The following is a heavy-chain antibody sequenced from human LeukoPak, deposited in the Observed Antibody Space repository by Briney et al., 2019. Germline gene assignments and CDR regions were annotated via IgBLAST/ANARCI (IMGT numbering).Heavy chain of an antibody. V-gene: IGHV3-23*01. CDR2: IGSSGGGI. CDR1: EFTFSTYT. CDR3: AKGIAARFPLGYGMDV. J-gene: IGHJ6*02. D-gene: IGHD6-6*01. Sequence: GGSLRLSCVVSEFTFSTYTMYWVRHPPGKRLEWVSIIGSSGGGIHYADSVKGRFTISRDNSKNTLYLQMNSLRADDTAVYYCAKGIAARFPLGYGMDVWGQGTTVTVSS.